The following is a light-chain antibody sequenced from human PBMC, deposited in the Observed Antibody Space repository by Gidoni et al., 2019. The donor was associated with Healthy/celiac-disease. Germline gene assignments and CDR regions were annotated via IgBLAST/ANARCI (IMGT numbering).Light chain of an antibody. V-gene: IGKV1-39*01. CDR3: QQSYSTLRT. CDR2: AAS. Sequence: DLQMTQSPSSLSASVGERVTITCRASQSISSYLNWYQQKPGKAPKLLIYAASSLQSGVPSRFSGSGSGTDFTLTISSLQPEDFATYYCQQSYSTLRTFGQGTKVEIK. CDR1: QSISSY. J-gene: IGKJ1*01.